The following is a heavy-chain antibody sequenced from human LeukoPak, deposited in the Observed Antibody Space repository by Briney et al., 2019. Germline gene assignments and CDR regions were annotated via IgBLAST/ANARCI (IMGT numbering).Heavy chain of an antibody. Sequence: GGSLRLSCLASGFTFSNSWMTWVRQAPGRGLEWVANIKEDGSDKQYVDSVRGRFTISRDNAKNSLYLYMNSLRAEDTAVYYCATSYDILIGYFGSWGQGTLVTVSS. D-gene: IGHD3-9*01. J-gene: IGHJ4*02. CDR3: ATSYDILIGYFGS. V-gene: IGHV3-7*01. CDR2: IKEDGSDK. CDR1: GFTFSNSW.